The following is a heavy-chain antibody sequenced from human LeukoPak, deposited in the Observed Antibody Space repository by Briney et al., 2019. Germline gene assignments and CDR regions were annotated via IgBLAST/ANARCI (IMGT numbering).Heavy chain of an antibody. J-gene: IGHJ4*02. D-gene: IGHD2-15*01. CDR3: AKDPVVDADY. CDR1: GHIFSSYA. CDR2: ISGSGGST. Sequence: GVSLTLLCTASGHIFSSYAMSWVRHAPGKGLEGVSAISGSGGSTYYADSVKGRFTISRDNSKNTLYLQMNSLRAEDTAVYYCAKDPVVDADYWGQGTLVTVSS. V-gene: IGHV3-23*01.